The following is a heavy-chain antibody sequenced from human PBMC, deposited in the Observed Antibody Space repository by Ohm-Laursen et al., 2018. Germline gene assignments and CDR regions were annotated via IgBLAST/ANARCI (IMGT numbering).Heavy chain of an antibody. CDR3: ARALRSDAFDT. J-gene: IGHJ3*02. V-gene: IGHV4-31*03. Sequence: SQTLSLTCTVSGGSISSSGYYWTWIRQHPGKGLEWIGYIFYTGITYYNPSLESRLTISVDTSKSQFSLKLSSVTAADTALYYCARALRSDAFDTWGQGTMVTVSS. CDR1: GGSISSSGYY. CDR2: IFYTGIT. D-gene: IGHD4-17*01.